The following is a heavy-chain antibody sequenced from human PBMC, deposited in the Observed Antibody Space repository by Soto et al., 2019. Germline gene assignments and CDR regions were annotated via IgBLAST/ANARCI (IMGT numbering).Heavy chain of an antibody. CDR3: AEDSGESDYYYGMDV. Sequence: GGSLRLSCAASGFTFDDYAMHWVRQAPGKGLEWVSGISWNSGSIGYADSVKGRFTISRDNAKNSLYLQMNSLRAEDTAWDYGAEDSGESDYYYGMDVWGQGTTVTVSS. CDR1: GFTFDDYA. V-gene: IGHV3-9*01. J-gene: IGHJ6*02. D-gene: IGHD3-10*01. CDR2: ISWNSGSI.